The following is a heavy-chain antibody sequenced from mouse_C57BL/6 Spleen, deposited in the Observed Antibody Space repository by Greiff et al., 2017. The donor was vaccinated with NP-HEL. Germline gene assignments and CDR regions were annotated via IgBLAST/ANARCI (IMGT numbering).Heavy chain of an antibody. CDR2: IDPEDGDT. V-gene: IGHV14-1*01. CDR1: GFNIKDYY. CDR3: TTGYDSRFDY. D-gene: IGHD2-4*01. J-gene: IGHJ2*01. Sequence: EVQLQQSGAELVRPGASVKLSCTASGFNIKDYYMHWVKQRPEQGLEWIGRIDPEDGDTEYAPKFQGKATMTADRSSNTAYLQLSSLTSEDTAVYYCTTGYDSRFDYWGQGTTLTVSS.